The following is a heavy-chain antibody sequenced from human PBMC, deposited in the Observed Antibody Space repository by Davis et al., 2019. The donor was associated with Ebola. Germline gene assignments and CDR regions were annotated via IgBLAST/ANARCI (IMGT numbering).Heavy chain of an antibody. CDR2: IGSGSTPM. V-gene: IGHV3-21*06. Sequence: PGGSLRLSCAASGLTFSTYTMDWVRQAPGKGLEWVLSIGSGSTPMHYADSVKGRFTISRDNAKNSVYLQMNSLKAEDAAVYYCAGHRDGYNPFDYWGQGTLVTVSS. D-gene: IGHD5-24*01. J-gene: IGHJ4*02. CDR1: GLTFSTYT. CDR3: AGHRDGYNPFDY.